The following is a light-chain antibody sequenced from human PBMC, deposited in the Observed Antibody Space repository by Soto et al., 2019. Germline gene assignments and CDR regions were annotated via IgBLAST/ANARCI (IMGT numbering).Light chain of an antibody. CDR2: EVS. V-gene: IGLV2-8*01. Sequence: QSVVTQPPSASGSPGQSVTISCPGTSSDVGGYNYVSWYQQHPGKAPKLMIYEVSKRPSGVPDRFSGSKSGNTASLTVSGLQAEDEADYYCSSYAGSNNFGVFGTGTKVTVL. CDR3: SSYAGSNNFGV. CDR1: SSDVGGYNY. J-gene: IGLJ1*01.